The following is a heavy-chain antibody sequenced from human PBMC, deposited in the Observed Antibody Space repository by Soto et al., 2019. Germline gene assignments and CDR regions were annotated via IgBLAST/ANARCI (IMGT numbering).Heavy chain of an antibody. CDR3: SRGWDYSGMDV. J-gene: IGHJ6*02. Sequence: TLFLTCTVSGGSISSDDYYWNWIRQRPGKGLEWIGNIYYRGNTNYNPSLKSRIIMSMDMSENQFSLKLTSVTPAHTAVYYCSRGWDYSGMDVWGQGTTPTVSS. V-gene: IGHV4-31*03. D-gene: IGHD3-16*01. CDR1: GGSISSDDYY. CDR2: IYYRGNT.